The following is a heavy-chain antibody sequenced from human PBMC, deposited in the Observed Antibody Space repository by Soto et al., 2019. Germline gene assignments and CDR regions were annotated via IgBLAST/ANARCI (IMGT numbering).Heavy chain of an antibody. CDR3: ASWEAAAHSDLYGMDV. V-gene: IGHV3-33*01. Sequence: PGGSLRLSCAASGFTFSSYGMHWVRQAPGKGLEWVAVIWYDGSNKYYADSVKGRFTISRDNSKNTLYLQMNSLRAEDTAVYYCASWEAAAHSDLYGMDVWGQGTTVTVSS. CDR1: GFTFSSYG. D-gene: IGHD6-6*01. J-gene: IGHJ6*02. CDR2: IWYDGSNK.